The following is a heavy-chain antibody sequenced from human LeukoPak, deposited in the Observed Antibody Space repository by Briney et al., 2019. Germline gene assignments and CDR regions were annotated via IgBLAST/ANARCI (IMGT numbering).Heavy chain of an antibody. Sequence: GGSLRLSCAASGFTFSSYAMSWVRQAPGKGLEWVSGISGSGGSTYYADSVKGRFTISRDNSKNTLYLQMNSLRAEDTAVYYCAKDRRYCSGGSCFYFDYWGQGTLVTVSS. V-gene: IGHV3-23*01. CDR2: ISGSGGST. CDR3: AKDRRYCSGGSCFYFDY. CDR1: GFTFSSYA. D-gene: IGHD2-15*01. J-gene: IGHJ4*02.